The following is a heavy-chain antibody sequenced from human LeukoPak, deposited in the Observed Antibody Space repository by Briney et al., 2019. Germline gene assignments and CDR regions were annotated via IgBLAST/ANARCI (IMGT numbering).Heavy chain of an antibody. Sequence: SETLSLTCTVSGGSIISYYWSWIRQPPGKGLEWIGYIYYSGSTNYNPSLKSRVTISVDTSKNQFSLKLTSVTAADTAVYYCSRVYSGSYYVGFYLDYWGQGTLVTVSS. D-gene: IGHD1-26*01. CDR2: IYYSGST. V-gene: IGHV4-59*01. CDR1: GGSIISYY. CDR3: SRVYSGSYYVGFYLDY. J-gene: IGHJ4*02.